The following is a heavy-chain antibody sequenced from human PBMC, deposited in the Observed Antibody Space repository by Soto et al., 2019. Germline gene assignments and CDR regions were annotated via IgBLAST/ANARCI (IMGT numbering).Heavy chain of an antibody. Sequence: EVQLVESGGGLVKPGGSLRLSCAASGFTFSNYSMTWVRQAPGKGLEWVSAISSESTKISYADSVKGRFTISRDNAHSSLFLLMRSLRAEDTAVYYCSKVCDQWLLEIDYWGQGSLVTVAS. D-gene: IGHD6-19*01. J-gene: IGHJ4*02. CDR1: GFTFSNYS. CDR2: ISSESTKI. CDR3: SKVCDQWLLEIDY. V-gene: IGHV3-21*01.